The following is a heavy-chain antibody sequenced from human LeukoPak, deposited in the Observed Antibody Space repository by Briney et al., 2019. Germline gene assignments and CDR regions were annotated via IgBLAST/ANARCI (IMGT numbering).Heavy chain of an antibody. CDR3: TRGSQSDYYYGMDV. CDR1: GFTFSGSA. Sequence: PGGSLRLSCAASGFTFSGSAMHWVRQASGKGLEWVGRIRSRTNTYATAYAASVKGRFTISRDDSKNTAYLQMNSLKTEDMAVYYCTRGSQSDYYYGMDVWGQGTTVTVSS. J-gene: IGHJ6*02. CDR2: IRSRTNTYAT. V-gene: IGHV3-73*01.